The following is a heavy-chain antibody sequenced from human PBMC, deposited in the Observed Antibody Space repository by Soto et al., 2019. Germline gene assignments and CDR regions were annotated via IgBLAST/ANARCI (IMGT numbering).Heavy chain of an antibody. J-gene: IGHJ4*02. D-gene: IGHD1-26*01. V-gene: IGHV4-30-2*05. Sequence: SETLSLTCAVSGGSISSGGYSWSWIRQPPGKGLEWIGYIYHSGSTYYNPSLKSRVTISVDTSKNQFSLKLTSVTATDTAVYYCAGDIPSGSYRFDYWGQGALVTVSS. CDR3: AGDIPSGSYRFDY. CDR1: GGSISSGGYS. CDR2: IYHSGST.